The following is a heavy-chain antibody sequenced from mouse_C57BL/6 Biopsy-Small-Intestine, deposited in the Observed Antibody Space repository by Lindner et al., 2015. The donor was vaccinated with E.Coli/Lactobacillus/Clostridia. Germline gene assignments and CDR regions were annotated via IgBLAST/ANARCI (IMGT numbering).Heavy chain of an antibody. D-gene: IGHD2-3*01. Sequence: VQLQESGAELVRPGTSVKMSCKASGYTFTNYWIGWAKQRPGHGLEWIGDIYPGGGYTNYNAKFKGKATLTADKSSSTAYMQFSSPTSEDSAIYYCARGYYEYFDVWGTGTTVTVSS. V-gene: IGHV1-63*01. CDR1: GYTFTNYW. J-gene: IGHJ1*03. CDR2: IYPGGGYT. CDR3: ARGYYEYFDV.